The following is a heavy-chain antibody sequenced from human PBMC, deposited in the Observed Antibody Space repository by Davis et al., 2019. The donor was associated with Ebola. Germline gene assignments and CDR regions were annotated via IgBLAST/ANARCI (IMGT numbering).Heavy chain of an antibody. V-gene: IGHV4-59*12. CDR3: ARDLRYDSSGSNYYFYMDV. Sequence: PSETLSLTCTVSGGSTSSYYWSWIRQPQGKGLEWIGYIHYSGSSTYNHSLKSRVTISVDTSKNPFSLKLSSVTDADTAVYYCARDLRYDSSGSNYYFYMDVWGKGTTVTVSS. CDR1: GGSTSSYY. D-gene: IGHD3-22*01. CDR2: IHYSGSS. J-gene: IGHJ6*03.